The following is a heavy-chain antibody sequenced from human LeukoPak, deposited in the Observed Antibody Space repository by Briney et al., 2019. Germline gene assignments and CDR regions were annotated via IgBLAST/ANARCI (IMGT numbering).Heavy chain of an antibody. D-gene: IGHD3-22*01. J-gene: IGHJ4*02. CDR1: GGSISSGGYY. CDR3: ARVPYDSSGYFYSRNFDY. V-gene: IGHV4-39*07. Sequence: SETLSLTCTVSGGSISSGGYYWSWIRQPPGKGLEWIGSIYYDETTYYNPSLKSRVTISVDTSKNQFSLRLNSVTAADTAVYYCARVPYDSSGYFYSRNFDYWSQGTLVTVSS. CDR2: IYYDETT.